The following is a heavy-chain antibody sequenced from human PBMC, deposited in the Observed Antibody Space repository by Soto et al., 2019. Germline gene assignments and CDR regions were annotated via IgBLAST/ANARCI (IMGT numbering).Heavy chain of an antibody. J-gene: IGHJ6*02. CDR3: ARAGIAAAGYYYYGMDV. Sequence: PSETLSLTCTVSGGSISSYYWSWIRQPPGKGLEWIGYIYYSGSTNYNPSLKSRVTISVDTPKNQFSLKLSSVTAADTAVYYCARAGIAAAGYYYYGMDVWGQGTTVT. V-gene: IGHV4-59*01. CDR2: IYYSGST. CDR1: GGSISSYY. D-gene: IGHD6-13*01.